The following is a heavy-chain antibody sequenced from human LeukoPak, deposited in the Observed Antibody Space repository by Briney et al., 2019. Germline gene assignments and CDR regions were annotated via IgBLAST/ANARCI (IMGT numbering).Heavy chain of an antibody. Sequence: GGSLRLSCAASGFTFSSYSMNWVRQAPGKGLEWVSYISSSSSTIYYADSVKGRFTISRDNAKNSLYLQMNSLRAEDTAVYYCAKVMGSYSSSWYEAFDIWGQGTMVTVSS. J-gene: IGHJ3*02. CDR1: GFTFSSYS. CDR2: ISSSSSTI. CDR3: AKVMGSYSSSWYEAFDI. V-gene: IGHV3-48*01. D-gene: IGHD6-13*01.